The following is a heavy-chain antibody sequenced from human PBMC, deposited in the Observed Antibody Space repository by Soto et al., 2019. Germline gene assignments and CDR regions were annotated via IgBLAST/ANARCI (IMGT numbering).Heavy chain of an antibody. D-gene: IGHD6-19*01. V-gene: IGHV3-23*01. Sequence: PGGSLRLSCAASGFTFSSYAMSWGRQAPGKGLEWVSAISGSGGSTYYADSVKGRFTISRDNSKNTLYLQMNSLRAEDTAVYYCAKAPEQWLVSYYFDYWGQGTLVTVSS. CDR3: AKAPEQWLVSYYFDY. CDR2: ISGSGGST. J-gene: IGHJ4*02. CDR1: GFTFSSYA.